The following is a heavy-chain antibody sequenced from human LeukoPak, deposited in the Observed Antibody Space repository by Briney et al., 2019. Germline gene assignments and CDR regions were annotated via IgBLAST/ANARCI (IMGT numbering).Heavy chain of an antibody. J-gene: IGHJ4*01. V-gene: IGHV3-23*01. CDR1: GFAFSNYA. D-gene: IGHD1-26*01. Sequence: GGSLRLSCAASGFAFSNYAMSWVRQAPGKGLEWISSISGSGGRTNYADSVKGRFTISRDNSKNTLSLQMNSLRAEDTAVYYCARGAFDYWGQGILVIVSS. CDR2: ISGSGGRT. CDR3: ARGAFDY.